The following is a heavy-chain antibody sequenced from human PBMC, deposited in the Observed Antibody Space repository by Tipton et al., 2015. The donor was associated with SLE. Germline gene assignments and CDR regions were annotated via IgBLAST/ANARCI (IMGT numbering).Heavy chain of an antibody. V-gene: IGHV4-38-2*02. Sequence: TLSLTCTVSGYSISSGYYWGWIRQPPGKGLEWIGSIYHSGSTYYNPSLKSRVTISVDTSKNQFPLKLSSVTAADTAVYYCARRVGATPSGYFDLWGRGTLVTVSS. D-gene: IGHD1-26*01. CDR2: IYHSGST. CDR1: GYSISSGYY. J-gene: IGHJ2*01. CDR3: ARRVGATPSGYFDL.